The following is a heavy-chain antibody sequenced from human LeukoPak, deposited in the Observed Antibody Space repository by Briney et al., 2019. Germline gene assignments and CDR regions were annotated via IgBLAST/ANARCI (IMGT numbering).Heavy chain of an antibody. Sequence: GGSLRLSCAPSGFTFTIAWMHWVRQAPGKGLVWVSRINSDGSSTSYADSVKGRFTISRDNAKNTLYLQMNSLRAEDTAVYYCARAPGSGRLGVYFDYWGQGTLVTVSS. CDR2: INSDGSST. D-gene: IGHD3-10*01. J-gene: IGHJ4*02. CDR1: GFTFTIAW. V-gene: IGHV3-74*01. CDR3: ARAPGSGRLGVYFDY.